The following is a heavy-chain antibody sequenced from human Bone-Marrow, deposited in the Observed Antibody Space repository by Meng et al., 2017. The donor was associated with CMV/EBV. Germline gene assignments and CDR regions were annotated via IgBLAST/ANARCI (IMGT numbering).Heavy chain of an antibody. D-gene: IGHD3-22*01. V-gene: IGHV4-34*01. CDR1: GGSFSGYY. Sequence: SETLSLTCAVYGGSFSGYYWSWIRQPPGKGLEWIGEINHSGSTNYNPSLKSRVTISVDTSKNQFSLKLSSVTAADTAVYYCARGRDYYDSSGYYYRSFDYWGQGTLVTVSS. CDR2: INHSGST. CDR3: ARGRDYYDSSGYYYRSFDY. J-gene: IGHJ4*02.